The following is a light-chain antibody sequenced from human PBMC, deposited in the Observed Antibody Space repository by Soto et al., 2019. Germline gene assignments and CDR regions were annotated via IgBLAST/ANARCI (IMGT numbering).Light chain of an antibody. CDR3: QQYYTTPLT. J-gene: IGKJ4*01. V-gene: IGKV4-1*01. Sequence: DIVMTQSPDSLAVSLGERATINCKSSQSVLYSSNHQNYLAWYQQKKGQPPQLLIYWASTRESGVPDRFRGSGSGTDFTLTISRLQAEDVEVYYCQQYYTTPLTFGGGTKVDIK. CDR2: WAS. CDR1: QSVLYSSNHQNY.